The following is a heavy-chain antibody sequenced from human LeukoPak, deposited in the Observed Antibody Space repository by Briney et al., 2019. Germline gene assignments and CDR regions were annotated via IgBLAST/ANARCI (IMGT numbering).Heavy chain of an antibody. D-gene: IGHD5-24*01. CDR3: AKGQSEEDPDDAFDI. CDR2: IWYDGSNK. V-gene: IGHV3-33*06. CDR1: GFTFSSYG. J-gene: IGHJ3*02. Sequence: PGRALRLSCAASGFTFSSYGMHWGREAPDKGLEWGAVIWYDGSNKYYADSVKGRFTISRDNSENTLYLQMKSLRAEDTAVYYCAKGQSEEDPDDAFDIWGQGTMVTVSS.